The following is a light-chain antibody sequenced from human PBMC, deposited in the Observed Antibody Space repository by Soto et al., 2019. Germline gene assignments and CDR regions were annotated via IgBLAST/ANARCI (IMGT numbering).Light chain of an antibody. J-gene: IGKJ4*01. V-gene: IGKV1-33*01. CDR3: QQYDNLPGT. CDR2: DAS. CDR1: QDISNY. Sequence: DMQMPQSPSSLSASVGDRVTITCQASQDISNYLNWYQQKPGKDPKLLIYDASNLETGVPSRFNGIGSETHFTFAISSLQPEDIAKYSGQQYDNLPGTFGGGTKVEFK.